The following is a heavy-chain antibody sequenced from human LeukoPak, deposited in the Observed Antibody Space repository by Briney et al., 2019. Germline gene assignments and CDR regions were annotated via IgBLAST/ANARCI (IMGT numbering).Heavy chain of an antibody. Sequence: SVKVSCKASGGTFSSYAISWVRQAPGQGLEWMGGITPIFGTANYAQKFQGRVTITADESTSTAYMELSSLRSEDTAVYYCARGGPDYGDYEGFDYWGQGTLVTVSS. CDR2: ITPIFGTA. J-gene: IGHJ4*02. V-gene: IGHV1-69*13. CDR1: GGTFSSYA. CDR3: ARGGPDYGDYEGFDY. D-gene: IGHD4-17*01.